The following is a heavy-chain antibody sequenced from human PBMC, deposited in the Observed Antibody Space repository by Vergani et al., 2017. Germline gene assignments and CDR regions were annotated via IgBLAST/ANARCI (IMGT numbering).Heavy chain of an antibody. CDR2: IIPIFGTA. CDR3: AGVRLLSSSYYYYYYMDV. CDR1: GGTFSSYA. Sequence: QVQLVQSGAEVKKPGSSVKVSCKASGGTFSSYAISWVRQAPGQGLEWVGGIIPIFGTANYAQKFQGRVTITADESTRTAYMELSSLRAEDTAVYYCAGVRLLSSSYYYYYYMDVWGKGTTVTVSS. V-gene: IGHV1-69*01. J-gene: IGHJ6*03. D-gene: IGHD6-6*01.